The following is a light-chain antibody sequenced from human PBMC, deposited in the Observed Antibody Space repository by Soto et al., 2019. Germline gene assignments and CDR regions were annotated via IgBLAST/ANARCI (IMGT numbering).Light chain of an antibody. J-gene: IGLJ2*01. V-gene: IGLV1-47*02. CDR2: SNN. Sequence: QSVLTQPPSASGTPGQRVTISCSGSSSNIGSNYVYWYQQLPGTAPKLLIYSNNQRPSGVPDRFSGSKSGTSASLAISGLRSEDEADYYCAAWYDSLSGLVFGGGTTLTVL. CDR3: AAWYDSLSGLV. CDR1: SSNIGSNY.